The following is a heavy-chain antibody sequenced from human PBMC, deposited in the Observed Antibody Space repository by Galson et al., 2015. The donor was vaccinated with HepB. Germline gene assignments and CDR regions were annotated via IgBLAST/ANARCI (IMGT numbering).Heavy chain of an antibody. CDR2: ISGSGDTR. CDR1: GFTFSDSS. Sequence: SLRLSCAASGFTFSDSSMNWIRQAPGKGLEWVAYISGSGDTRYYADSAQGRFTCSRDNAKKSLYLQLNRPRVEDTAVYYCARDPIDYGGNSWDYWGQGTLVTVSS. CDR3: ARDPIDYGGNSWDY. V-gene: IGHV3-11*01. J-gene: IGHJ4*02. D-gene: IGHD4-23*01.